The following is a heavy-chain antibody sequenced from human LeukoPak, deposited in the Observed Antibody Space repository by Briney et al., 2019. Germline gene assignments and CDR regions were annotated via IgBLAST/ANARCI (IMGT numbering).Heavy chain of an antibody. Sequence: GEPLKISCKGSGYNFIDYWLGWVRQMPGKGLEWMGIIFPDDSDTRYSPSFQGQVTISVDKSITTAYLQWSSLKASDTAIYYCARVSTDYDVLTGSYNWLDPWGQGTLVTVSS. V-gene: IGHV5-51*01. CDR3: ARVSTDYDVLTGSYNWLDP. CDR2: IFPDDSDT. J-gene: IGHJ5*02. D-gene: IGHD3-9*01. CDR1: GYNFIDYW.